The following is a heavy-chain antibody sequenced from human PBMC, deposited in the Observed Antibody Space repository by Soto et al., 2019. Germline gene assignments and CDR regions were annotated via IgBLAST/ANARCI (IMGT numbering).Heavy chain of an antibody. Sequence: QLQLQESGSGLVKPSQTLSLTCAVSGGSISSGGYSWSWIRQPPGKGLEWIGYIYHSGSTYYNPSLKSRVTISVDRSKNQFSLKLSSVTAADTAVYYCAIVVVVAATLYYFDYWGQGTLVTVSS. CDR2: IYHSGST. CDR3: AIVVVVAATLYYFDY. D-gene: IGHD2-15*01. V-gene: IGHV4-30-2*01. J-gene: IGHJ4*02. CDR1: GGSISSGGYS.